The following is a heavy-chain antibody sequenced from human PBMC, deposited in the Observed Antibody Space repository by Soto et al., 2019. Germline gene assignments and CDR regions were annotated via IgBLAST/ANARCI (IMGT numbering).Heavy chain of an antibody. CDR2: INHSGST. CDR3: ARVGSTVTTSGAASV. Sequence: SETLSLTCAVYGGSFSGYYWSWIRQPPGKGLEWIGEINHSGSTNYNPSLKSRLTISVDTSKNQFSLKVSSVTAADTALYYCARVGSTVTTSGAASVWGQGTTVTVSS. V-gene: IGHV4-34*01. J-gene: IGHJ6*02. D-gene: IGHD4-4*01. CDR1: GGSFSGYY.